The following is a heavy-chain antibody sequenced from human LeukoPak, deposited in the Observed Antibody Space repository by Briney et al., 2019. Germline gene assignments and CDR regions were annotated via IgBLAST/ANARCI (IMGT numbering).Heavy chain of an antibody. J-gene: IGHJ3*02. CDR2: ISSSSSYI. Sequence: GGSLRLSCAASGFTFSSYSMNWVRQAPGKGLEWVSSISSSSSYIYYADSVKGRFTISRDNAKNSLYLQMNSLRAEDTAVYYCARDIRPYYYDSSGYPDAFDIWGQGTMVTVSS. CDR3: ARDIRPYYYDSSGYPDAFDI. V-gene: IGHV3-21*04. D-gene: IGHD3-22*01. CDR1: GFTFSSYS.